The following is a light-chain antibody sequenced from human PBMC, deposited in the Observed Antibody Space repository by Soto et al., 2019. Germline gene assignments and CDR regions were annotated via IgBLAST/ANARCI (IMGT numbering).Light chain of an antibody. CDR1: SSDVGAYDY. Sequence: QSVLTQPPSASGSPGQSVTISCTGTSSDVGAYDYVSWYQQHPGKAPKLMIYEVSNRPSGVSNRFSGSKSGNTASLTISGLQAEDEADYYCSSYTGSSTSNYVFETGTKVTVL. J-gene: IGLJ1*01. V-gene: IGLV2-14*01. CDR3: SSYTGSSTSNYV. CDR2: EVS.